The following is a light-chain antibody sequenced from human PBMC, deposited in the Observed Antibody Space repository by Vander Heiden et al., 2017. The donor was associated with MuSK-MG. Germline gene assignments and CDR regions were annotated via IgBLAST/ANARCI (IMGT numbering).Light chain of an antibody. CDR1: SSDVGGYNY. J-gene: IGLJ2*01. Sequence: QSALTQPRSVSGSPGQSVTISCTGTSSDVGGYNYVSWYQQHPGKAPKLMIYDGSKRPSGVPDRFSGSKSGNTASLTISGLQAEEEADYYCCSYAGSYTVVFGGGTKLTVL. V-gene: IGLV2-11*01. CDR3: CSYAGSYTVV. CDR2: DGS.